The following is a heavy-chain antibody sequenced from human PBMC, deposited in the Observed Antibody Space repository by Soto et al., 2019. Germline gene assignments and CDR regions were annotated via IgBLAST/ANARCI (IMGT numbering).Heavy chain of an antibody. V-gene: IGHV5-10-1*01. CDR1: GYTFTSYW. CDR2: IDPSGSFI. D-gene: IGHD3-10*01. CDR3: AGRCRRFGETYYGLEV. J-gene: IGHJ6*01. Sequence: LGESLKISCEGSGYTFTSYWITWVRQMSGKGLEWMGTIDPSGSFIHLSPSLQGHVAIPVDKSINTAFVQWSSLKASDSAMSYGAGRCRRFGETYYGLEVWGRGRTVAV.